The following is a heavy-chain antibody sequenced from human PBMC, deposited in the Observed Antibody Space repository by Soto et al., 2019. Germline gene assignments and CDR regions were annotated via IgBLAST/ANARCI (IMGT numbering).Heavy chain of an antibody. CDR2: ISSSGSTI. Sequence: PGGSLRLSCAASGFTFSSYEMNWVRQAPGKGLEWVSYISSSGSTIYYADSVKGRFTISRDNAKNSLYLQMNSLRAEDTAVYYCARAGEHHYYGSGSYPIGPEFDYWGQGTLVTVSS. CDR1: GFTFSSYE. V-gene: IGHV3-48*03. D-gene: IGHD3-10*01. CDR3: ARAGEHHYYGSGSYPIGPEFDY. J-gene: IGHJ4*02.